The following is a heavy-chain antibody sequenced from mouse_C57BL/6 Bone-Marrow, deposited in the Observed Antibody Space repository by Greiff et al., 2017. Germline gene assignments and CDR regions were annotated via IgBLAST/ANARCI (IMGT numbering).Heavy chain of an antibody. CDR2: IDPENGDT. Sequence: EVQLQQSGAELVRPGASVKLSCTASGFNIKDDYMHWVKQRPEQGLEWIGWIDPENGDTEYASKFQGKATITADTSSNTAYLQLSSLTSEDTAVYYCTLEGVYLLWDYWGQGTTLTVSS. V-gene: IGHV14-4*01. J-gene: IGHJ2*01. CDR3: TLEGVYLLWDY. D-gene: IGHD2-1*01. CDR1: GFNIKDDY.